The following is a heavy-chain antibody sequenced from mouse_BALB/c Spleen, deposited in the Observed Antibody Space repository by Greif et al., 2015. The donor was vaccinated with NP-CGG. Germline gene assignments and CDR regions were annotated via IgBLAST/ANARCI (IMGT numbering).Heavy chain of an antibody. CDR3: ARGYGSYWYFDV. Sequence: DLVKPGASVKLSCKASGYTFTSYWTNWIKQRPGQGPEWIGRIAPGSGSTYYNEMFKGKATLTVDTSSSTAYIQLSSLSSEDSAVYFCARGYGSYWYFDVWGAGTTVTVSS. D-gene: IGHD2-14*01. CDR1: GYTFTSYW. V-gene: IGHV1S41*01. CDR2: IAPGSGST. J-gene: IGHJ1*01.